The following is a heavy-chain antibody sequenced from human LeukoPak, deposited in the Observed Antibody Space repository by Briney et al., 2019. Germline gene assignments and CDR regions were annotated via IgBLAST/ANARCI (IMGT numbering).Heavy chain of an antibody. J-gene: IGHJ4*02. CDR3: AKAPVTSCRGAFCYPFDY. V-gene: IGHV3-23*01. CDR1: GFTFSSYG. D-gene: IGHD2-15*01. CDR2: ISGSGGST. Sequence: HAGGSLRLSCAASGFTFSSYGMSWVRQAPGKGLEWVSAISGSGGSTYYADSVKGRFTISRDNSKNTLYLQMNSLRAEDTAVYYCAKAPVTSCRGAFCYPFDYWGQGTLVTVSS.